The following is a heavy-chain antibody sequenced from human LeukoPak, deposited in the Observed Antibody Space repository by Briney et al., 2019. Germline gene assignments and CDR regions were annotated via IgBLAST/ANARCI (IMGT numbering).Heavy chain of an antibody. CDR2: IIPIFGTA. D-gene: IGHD3-22*01. V-gene: IGHV1-69*13. Sequence: SVKVSCKASVGTFSSYAISWVRQAHGQGLEWMGGIIPIFGTANYAQKFQVRVTITADESTSTAYMELSSLRSEDTAVYYCARAYYYDSSGYSYYFDYWGQGTLVTVSS. J-gene: IGHJ4*02. CDR1: VGTFSSYA. CDR3: ARAYYYDSSGYSYYFDY.